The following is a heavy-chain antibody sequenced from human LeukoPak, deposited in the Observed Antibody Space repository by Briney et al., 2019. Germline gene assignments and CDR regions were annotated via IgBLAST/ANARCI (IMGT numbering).Heavy chain of an antibody. J-gene: IGHJ4*02. V-gene: IGHV4-59*01. CDR3: ARGVYIAAAQYGY. CDR2: IYYSGTT. CDR1: GGSISSYY. D-gene: IGHD6-13*01. Sequence: SETLSLTCTVSGGSISSYYWSWIRQPPGKGLEWIGYIYYSGTTNYNPSLKNRVTISVDTSKNQFSLKLSSVTAADTAVYYCARGVYIAAAQYGYWGQGTLVTVSS.